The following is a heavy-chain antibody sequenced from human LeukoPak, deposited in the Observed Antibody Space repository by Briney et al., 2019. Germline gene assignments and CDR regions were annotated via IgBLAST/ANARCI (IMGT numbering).Heavy chain of an antibody. V-gene: IGHV1-2*02. D-gene: IGHD6-25*01. CDR1: GYTFTGYY. CDR2: INHNSGGT. CDR3: ASEAAPQYYYYYYGMDV. Sequence: ASVKVSCKASGYTFTGYYMHWVRQAPGQGLEWMGWINHNSGGTKYAQKFQGRVTMTRDTSISTAYMELSRLRSDDTAVYYCASEAAPQYYYYYYGMDVWGQGTTVTVSS. J-gene: IGHJ6*02.